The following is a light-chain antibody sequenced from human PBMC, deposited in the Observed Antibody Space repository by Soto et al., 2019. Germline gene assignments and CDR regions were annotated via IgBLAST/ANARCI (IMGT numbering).Light chain of an antibody. J-gene: IGKJ1*01. CDR3: QQYGSSPRT. V-gene: IGKV3-20*01. CDR1: QSVSSSY. Sequence: EIVLTQSPGTLSLSPGERATLSCRASQSVSSSYLAWYQQKPGQAPRLLIYGASSMATGIPDRFSGSGSGTDFTLTISRLEAEDVAVYCCQQYGSSPRTFGQGTKVEIK. CDR2: GAS.